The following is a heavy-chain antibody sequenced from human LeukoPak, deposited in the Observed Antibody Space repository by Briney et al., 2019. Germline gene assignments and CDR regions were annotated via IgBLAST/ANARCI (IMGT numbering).Heavy chain of an antibody. D-gene: IGHD3-10*01. Sequence: GGSLRLSCAASGFTFSNYWMHWVRQDPGKGLVWVSFINPDGSATNYADSVKGRFTISRDNAKNALYLQMNSLRAEDTAVYYCAKDLHYGSADYWGQGTLVTVSS. CDR1: GFTFSNYW. V-gene: IGHV3-74*01. CDR3: AKDLHYGSADY. J-gene: IGHJ4*02. CDR2: INPDGSAT.